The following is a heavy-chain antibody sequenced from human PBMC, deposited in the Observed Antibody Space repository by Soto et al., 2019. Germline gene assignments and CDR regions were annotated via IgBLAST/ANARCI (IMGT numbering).Heavy chain of an antibody. Sequence: SQTLSLTCAITGDSVPSNSAGWSWVRQSPSRGLEWLGRTYYRSKWYYEYAVSVRGRITINPDTSKNQYPLQLNSVTPEDTAVYFCARGEQYSGRIFDYWGQGTLVTVSS. CDR2: TYYRSKWYY. CDR1: GDSVPSNSAG. CDR3: ARGEQYSGRIFDY. D-gene: IGHD1-26*01. V-gene: IGHV6-1*01. J-gene: IGHJ4*01.